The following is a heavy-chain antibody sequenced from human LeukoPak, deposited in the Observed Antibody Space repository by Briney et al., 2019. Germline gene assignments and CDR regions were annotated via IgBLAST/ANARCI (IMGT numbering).Heavy chain of an antibody. Sequence: GGSLRLSCAASGFTFSDYYMSWIRQAPGKGLEWVSYISSSGGTIYYTDSVKGRFTLSRDSAKNSVYLQMNSLRAEDTAVYYCASRSGRGEFDASDIWGQGTMVTVSS. CDR1: GFTFSDYY. CDR3: ASRSGRGEFDASDI. J-gene: IGHJ3*02. CDR2: ISSSGGTI. D-gene: IGHD1-26*01. V-gene: IGHV3-11*01.